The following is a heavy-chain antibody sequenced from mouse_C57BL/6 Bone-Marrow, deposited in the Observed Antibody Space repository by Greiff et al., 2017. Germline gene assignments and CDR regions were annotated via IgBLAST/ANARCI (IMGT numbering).Heavy chain of an antibody. CDR3: ARPLMDN. J-gene: IGHJ4*01. CDR1: GYALSSSW. CDR2: IYPGDGDT. V-gene: IGHV1-82*01. Sequence: QVQLQQSGPELVKPGASVKISCKASGYALSSSWMNWVKQRPGQGLEWIGRIYPGDGDTNYNGKFKGKDTLTADKSSSTAYMQLSSLTSEDSAVYFCARPLMDNGGEGTSVTVSS.